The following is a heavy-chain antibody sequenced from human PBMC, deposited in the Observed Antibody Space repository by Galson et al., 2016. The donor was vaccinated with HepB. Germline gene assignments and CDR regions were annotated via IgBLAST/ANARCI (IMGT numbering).Heavy chain of an antibody. D-gene: IGHD6-19*01. CDR2: ISYRGSDR. V-gene: IGHV3-30*18. CDR1: GFTFSNYG. J-gene: IGHJ4*02. Sequence: SLRLSCAGSGFTFSNYGMHWVRQAPGKGLEWVAVISYRGSDRYYADSVKGRFTISRDNSKDTLYLQMNSLRPEDTAVYYCAKDRGQWLVNPDALDSWGQGTLVTVSS. CDR3: AKDRGQWLVNPDALDS.